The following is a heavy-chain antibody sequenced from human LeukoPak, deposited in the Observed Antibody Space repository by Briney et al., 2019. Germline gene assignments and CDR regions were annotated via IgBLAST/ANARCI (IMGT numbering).Heavy chain of an antibody. V-gene: IGHV4-59*01. CDR3: AREARGAAAAFSGAFDI. J-gene: IGHJ3*02. CDR2: IYYSGST. D-gene: IGHD6-13*01. Sequence: SETLSLTCTVSGGSISSYYWSWIRQPPGKGLEWIGYIYYSGSTNYNPSLKSRVTISVDTSKNQFSLKLSSVTAADTAVYYCAREARGAAAAFSGAFDIWGQGTMVTVSS. CDR1: GGSISSYY.